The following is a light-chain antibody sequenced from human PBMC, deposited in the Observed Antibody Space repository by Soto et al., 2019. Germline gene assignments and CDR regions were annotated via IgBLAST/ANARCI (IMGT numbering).Light chain of an antibody. Sequence: EILMAQSSATLSVSPGETVTFSCRASRSVSNRLAWYQHKPGQAPRLLISGASNGATGIPPKFSGSGSGTEFTLTVDSLQSDDIAVYYCQQYYNWPVTFGGGTKVDIK. CDR1: RSVSNR. CDR2: GAS. V-gene: IGKV3-15*01. CDR3: QQYYNWPVT. J-gene: IGKJ4*01.